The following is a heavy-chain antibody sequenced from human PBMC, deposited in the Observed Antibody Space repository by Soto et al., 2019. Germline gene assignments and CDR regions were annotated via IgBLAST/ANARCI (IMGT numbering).Heavy chain of an antibody. V-gene: IGHV1-3*01. CDR3: VRQGYGALHGLVDV. J-gene: IGHJ6*02. Sequence: HGQRLEWMGWINAGNGNTKYSQKFQGRVTITRDTSKSQFSLKMTSVTATDTAVYYCVRQGYGALHGLVDVWTQGTTVTVSS. CDR2: INAGNGNT. D-gene: IGHD1-26*01.